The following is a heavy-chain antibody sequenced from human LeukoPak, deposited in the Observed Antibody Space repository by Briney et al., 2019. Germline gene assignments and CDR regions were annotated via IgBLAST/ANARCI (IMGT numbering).Heavy chain of an antibody. V-gene: IGHV3-49*05. CDR3: SRVSNHYFSGSYYPDY. Sequence: KPGGSLRLSCTASGFRFGDYAFGWFRRAPGKGLEWVSFIRSKAYGGTTEYATSVKDRFTFSRDDSKSTVYLQLNSLKIEDTGVYHYSRVSNHYFSGSYYPDYWGQGTLVTVSS. D-gene: IGHD3-10*01. CDR1: GFRFGDYA. J-gene: IGHJ4*02. CDR2: IRSKAYGGTT.